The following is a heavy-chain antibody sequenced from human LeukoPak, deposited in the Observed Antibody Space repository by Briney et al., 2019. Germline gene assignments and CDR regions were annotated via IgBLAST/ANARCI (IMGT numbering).Heavy chain of an antibody. CDR1: GYTFTSYD. D-gene: IGHD3-22*01. V-gene: IGHV1-8*01. CDR2: MNPNSGNT. Sequence: ASVKVSCKASGYTFTSYDINWVRQATGQGLEWMGWMNPNSGNTGYAQKFQGRVTMTRNTSISTAYMELSRLRSDDTAVYYCARTPLYSDTSGYYYMTSYYFDYWGQGTLVTVSS. J-gene: IGHJ4*02. CDR3: ARTPLYSDTSGYYYMTSYYFDY.